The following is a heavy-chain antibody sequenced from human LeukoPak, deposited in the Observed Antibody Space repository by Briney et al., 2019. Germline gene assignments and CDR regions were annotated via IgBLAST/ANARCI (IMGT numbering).Heavy chain of an antibody. CDR2: IYYSGST. D-gene: IGHD3-22*01. CDR1: GGSISSGDYY. CDR3: AREIVVVRGGYYYYYGLDV. J-gene: IGHJ6*02. V-gene: IGHV4-30-4*01. Sequence: SQTLSLTCTVSGGSISSGDYYWSWIRQHPGKGLEWIGYIYYSGSTHYNPSLKSRVTISVDTSKNQFSLKLSSVTAADTAVYYCAREIVVVRGGYYYYYGLDVWGQGTTVTVSS.